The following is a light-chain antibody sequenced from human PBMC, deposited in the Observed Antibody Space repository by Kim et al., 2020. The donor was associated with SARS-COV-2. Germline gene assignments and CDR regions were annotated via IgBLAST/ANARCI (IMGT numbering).Light chain of an antibody. CDR3: QAWDSTSVV. Sequence: VSPGQTASITCSGECLREKYVCWYQQRPGPSPVLVIYQDKKRPSGIPERFSGSNSGNTATLTISGTQAMDEADYYCQAWDSTSVVFGGGTKVTVL. J-gene: IGLJ2*01. CDR2: QDK. V-gene: IGLV3-1*01. CDR1: CLREKY.